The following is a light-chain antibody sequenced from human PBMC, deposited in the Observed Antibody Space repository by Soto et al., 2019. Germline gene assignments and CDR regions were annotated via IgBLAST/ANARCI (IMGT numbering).Light chain of an antibody. CDR1: QSVTYW. Sequence: DIQFTPSPSTLSATGGDRITIPCRASQSVTYWLAWYQQKPGKAPKLLIYDASSLQSGVPSRFSGSGSGTEFSLTISSLQPDDFATYYCQQYYRSCTFGQGTKVEIK. CDR2: DAS. CDR3: QQYYRSCT. J-gene: IGKJ2*02. V-gene: IGKV1-5*01.